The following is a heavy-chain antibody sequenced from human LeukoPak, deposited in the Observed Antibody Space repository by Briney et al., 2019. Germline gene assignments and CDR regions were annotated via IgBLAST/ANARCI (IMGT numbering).Heavy chain of an antibody. CDR2: INPRGGST. J-gene: IGHJ6*01. V-gene: IGHV1-46*01. CDR3: ARDRGGKDENVWGSYRYLYRYYAMDV. Sequence: ASVKVSCKASGYIFTNYYMHWVRQAPGQGLEWMGIINPRGGSTSYTQKSQGRVTMTRDTSTSTVYMELSSLRSEDTAVYYWARDRGGKDENVWGSYRYLYRYYAMDVWGKGATVTVST. CDR1: GYIFTNYY. D-gene: IGHD3-16*02.